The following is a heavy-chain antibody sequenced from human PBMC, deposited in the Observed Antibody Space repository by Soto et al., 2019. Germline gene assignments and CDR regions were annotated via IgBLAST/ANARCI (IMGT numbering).Heavy chain of an antibody. CDR3: ARAEGVGYYYYGMDV. J-gene: IGHJ6*02. Sequence: SETQCLTCAVYGGSFSGYCCSWIRQPPGRGLEWIGEINHSGSTNYNPSLKSRVTISVDTSKNQFSLKLSSVTAADTAVYYCARAEGVGYYYYGMDVWGQGTTVTVSS. D-gene: IGHD2-15*01. CDR1: GGSFSGYC. CDR2: INHSGST. V-gene: IGHV4-34*01.